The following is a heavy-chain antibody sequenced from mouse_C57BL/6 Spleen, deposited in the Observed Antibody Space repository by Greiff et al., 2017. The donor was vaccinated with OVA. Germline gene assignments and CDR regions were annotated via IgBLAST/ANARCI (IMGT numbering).Heavy chain of an antibody. V-gene: IGHV1-55*01. CDR1: GYTFTSYW. CDR3: ARKDTSYYGNYGDAMDY. Sequence: QVQLKQSGAELVKPGASVKMSCKASGYTFTSYWITWVKQRPGQGLEWIGDIYPGSGSTNYNEKFKSKATLTVDTSSSTAYMQLSSLTSEDSAVYYCARKDTSYYGNYGDAMDYWGQGTSVTVSS. J-gene: IGHJ4*01. D-gene: IGHD2-10*01. CDR2: IYPGSGST.